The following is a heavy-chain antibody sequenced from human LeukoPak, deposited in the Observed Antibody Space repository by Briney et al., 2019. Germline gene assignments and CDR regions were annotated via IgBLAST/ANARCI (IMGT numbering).Heavy chain of an antibody. J-gene: IGHJ6*02. Sequence: SETLSLTCTVSGGSISTYYWNWIRQPPGKGLEWIGYIYHSGSTNYNPSLKSRVTISVDTSKNQFSLKLSSVTAADTAVYYCARVGSITIFGVADQYYYYGMDVWGQGTTVTVSS. CDR2: IYHSGST. V-gene: IGHV4-59*12. D-gene: IGHD3-3*01. CDR3: ARVGSITIFGVADQYYYYGMDV. CDR1: GGSISTYY.